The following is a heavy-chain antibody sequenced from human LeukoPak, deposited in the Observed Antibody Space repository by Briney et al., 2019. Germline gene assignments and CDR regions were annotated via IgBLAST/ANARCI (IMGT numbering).Heavy chain of an antibody. CDR1: GYTFTSYG. V-gene: IGHV1-18*01. CDR2: IHGYSADI. CDR3: ARGGHLLLSYGMDV. J-gene: IGHJ6*02. Sequence: ASVKVSCKASGYTFTSYGITWVRQAPGQGFEWMGWIHGYSADINFAQKIHGRASMTTDISTSTAYLELRSLRSDDTAVYYCARGGHLLLSYGMDVWGQGTTVTVSS.